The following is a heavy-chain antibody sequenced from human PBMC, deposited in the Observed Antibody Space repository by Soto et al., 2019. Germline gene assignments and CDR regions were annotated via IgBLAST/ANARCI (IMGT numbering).Heavy chain of an antibody. CDR3: ARDVHYYGSGIGFDP. CDR1: GYTFTSYG. V-gene: IGHV1-18*04. Sequence: ASVKVSCKASGYTFTSYGISWVRQAPGQGLEWMGWISAYNGNTNYAQKLQGRVTMTTDTSTSTAYMELRSLRSDDTAVYYCARDVHYYGSGIGFDPWGQGTLVTVSS. J-gene: IGHJ5*02. CDR2: ISAYNGNT. D-gene: IGHD3-10*01.